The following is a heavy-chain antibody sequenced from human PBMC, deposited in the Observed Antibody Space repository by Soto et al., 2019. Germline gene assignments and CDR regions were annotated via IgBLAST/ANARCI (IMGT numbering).Heavy chain of an antibody. CDR3: AGQWAAGYGAFDP. CDR1: GGSISNNRW. V-gene: IGHV4-4*02. J-gene: IGHJ5*02. D-gene: IGHD3-9*01. Sequence: QVKLQESGPGLEKPSGTLSLTCAVSGGSISNNRWWTWVRQAPGKGLEWIGEIHDRGSTNYNLSLKSRATVSIDRSKNQFSLVMRAVTAADTAVHYCAGQWAAGYGAFDPWGQGTLVTVSS. CDR2: IHDRGST.